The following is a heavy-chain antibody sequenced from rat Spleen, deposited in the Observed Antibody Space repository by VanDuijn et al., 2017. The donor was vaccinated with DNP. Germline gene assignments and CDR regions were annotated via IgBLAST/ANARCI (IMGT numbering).Heavy chain of an antibody. CDR2: IIYDGTTT. D-gene: IGHD1-12*03. V-gene: IGHV5-7*01. CDR1: GFTFSDFY. Sequence: EVQLVESGGDLVQPGGSLKLSCAASGFTFSDFYMAWVRQAPTKGLEWVATIIYDGTTTYYRDSVKGRFTISRDNAKNTLFLQMDSLRSEDTATYYCATSGYGYDGYPFAYWGQGTLVTVSS. CDR3: ATSGYGYDGYPFAY. J-gene: IGHJ3*01.